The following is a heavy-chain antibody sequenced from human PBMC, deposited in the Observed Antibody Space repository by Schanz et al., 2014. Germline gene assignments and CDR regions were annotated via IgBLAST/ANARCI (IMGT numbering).Heavy chain of an antibody. D-gene: IGHD3-10*01. CDR1: GFTFSSYA. CDR3: ARAPPLVRGIAGWFGP. Sequence: EVQLVESGGGLVQPGGSLRLSCAASGFTFSSYAMSWVRQAPGKGLEWVSAIGGDASRTYYADSVKGRFTISRDNSKSTLYLKRNSLRADDTAVYYGARAPPLVRGIAGWFGPWGQGSLVTVSS. V-gene: IGHV3-23*04. CDR2: IGGDASRT. J-gene: IGHJ5*02.